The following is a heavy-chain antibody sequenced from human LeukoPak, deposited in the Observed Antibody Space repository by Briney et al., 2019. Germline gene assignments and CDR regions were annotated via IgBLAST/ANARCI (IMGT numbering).Heavy chain of an antibody. CDR3: ARVEAPAGPLDY. V-gene: IGHV1-69*06. D-gene: IGHD6-13*01. CDR1: GGTFSSYA. J-gene: IGHJ4*02. Sequence: ASVKVSCKASGGTFSSYAISWVRQAPGQGLEWMGGIIPIFGTANYAQKFQGRVTITADKSTSTAYMELSSLRSEDTAVYYCARVEAPAGPLDYWGRGTLVTVSS. CDR2: IIPIFGTA.